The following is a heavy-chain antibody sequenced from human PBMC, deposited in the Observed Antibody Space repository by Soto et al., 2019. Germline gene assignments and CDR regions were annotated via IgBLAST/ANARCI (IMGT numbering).Heavy chain of an antibody. J-gene: IGHJ4*02. V-gene: IGHV3-30-3*01. Sequence: GGSLRLSCAASGFTFSSYAMHWVRQAPGKGLEWVAVISYDGSNKYYADSVKGRFTISRDNSKNTLYLQMNSLRAEDTAVYYCARAPWPEYSSGYFDYWGQGTLVTVSS. CDR3: ARAPWPEYSSGYFDY. CDR1: GFTFSSYA. D-gene: IGHD6-19*01. CDR2: ISYDGSNK.